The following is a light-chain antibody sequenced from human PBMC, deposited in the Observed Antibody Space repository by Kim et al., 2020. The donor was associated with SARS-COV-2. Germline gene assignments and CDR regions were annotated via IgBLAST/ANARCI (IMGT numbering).Light chain of an antibody. V-gene: IGKV1-39*01. CDR1: QSFSSH. Sequence: DIQMTQSPSSLSASVGDRVTITCRTTQSFSSHLNWYQQKPGRAPKLLISAASTLQGGVPSRFSGSGSETDFTLTISSLQPDDFATYFCQQSYITPFTFGPGTKVDIK. CDR2: AAS. J-gene: IGKJ3*01. CDR3: QQSYITPFT.